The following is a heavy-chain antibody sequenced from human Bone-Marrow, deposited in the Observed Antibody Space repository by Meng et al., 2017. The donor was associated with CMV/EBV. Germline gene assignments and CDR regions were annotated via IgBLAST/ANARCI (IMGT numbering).Heavy chain of an antibody. J-gene: IGHJ4*02. V-gene: IGHV1-69*01. Sequence: CKAAGGNFSSYAISWVRQAPGQGLEWMGGIIPIFGTANYAQKFQGRVTITADESTSTAYMELSSLRSEDTAVYYCARSAPLTTATFYYWGQGTLVTVSS. CDR3: ARSAPLTTATFYY. CDR1: GGNFSSYA. CDR2: IIPIFGTA. D-gene: IGHD4-17*01.